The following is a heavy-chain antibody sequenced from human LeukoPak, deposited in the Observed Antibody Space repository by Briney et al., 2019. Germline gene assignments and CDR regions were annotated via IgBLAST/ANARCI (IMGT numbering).Heavy chain of an antibody. CDR1: GYSFTSHW. J-gene: IGHJ6*04. CDR2: IYPGDSDT. D-gene: IGHD1-1*01. Sequence: GESLKISCKASGYSFTSHWIGWVRQMPGKGLEWMGIIYPGDSDTRYSPSFQGQVTISADKSISTAYLQWSSLKASDTAMYYCARQLERGPYYYYGMDVWGKGTTVTVSS. CDR3: ARQLERGPYYYYGMDV. V-gene: IGHV5-51*01.